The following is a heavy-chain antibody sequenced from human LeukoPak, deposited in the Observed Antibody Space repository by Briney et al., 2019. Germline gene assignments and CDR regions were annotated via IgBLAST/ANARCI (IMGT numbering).Heavy chain of an antibody. CDR2: IYHSGST. D-gene: IGHD3-10*01. CDR3: ARDKYYYGSGSYRYYYGMDV. J-gene: IGHJ6*04. CDR1: GYSISSGYY. V-gene: IGHV4-38-2*02. Sequence: PSETLSLTCAVSGYSISSGYYWGWIRQPPGKGLEWIGGIYHSGSTYYNPSLKSRVTISVDTSKNQFSLKLSSVTAADTAVYYCARDKYYYGSGSYRYYYGMDVWGKGTTVTVSS.